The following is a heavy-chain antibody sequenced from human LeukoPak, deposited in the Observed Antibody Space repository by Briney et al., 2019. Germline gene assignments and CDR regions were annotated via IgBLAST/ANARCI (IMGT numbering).Heavy chain of an antibody. V-gene: IGHV1-46*01. CDR3: ARHANGGLDYYYYYMDV. D-gene: IGHD2-8*01. CDR1: GYTFTSYY. J-gene: IGHJ6*03. Sequence: GASVKVSCKASGYTFTSYYMHWVRQAPGQGLEWMGIINPSGGSTSYAQKFQGRVTMTRDMSTSTVYMELSSLRSEDTAVYYCARHANGGLDYYYYYMDVWGKGTTVTISS. CDR2: INPSGGST.